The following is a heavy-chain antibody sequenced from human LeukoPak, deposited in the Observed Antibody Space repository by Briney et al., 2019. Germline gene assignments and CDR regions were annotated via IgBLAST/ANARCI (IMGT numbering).Heavy chain of an antibody. CDR1: SGSISSSSYY. D-gene: IGHD6-19*01. CDR3: ASIAVDPYYFDY. J-gene: IGHJ4*02. V-gene: IGHV4-39*01. Sequence: SETLSFTCTVSSGSISSSSYYWGWIRQPPGKVLEMIGSIYYSECTYYNPALKSRVTISADTSKNQFSLKLSSVTAADTAVYYCASIAVDPYYFDYWGQGTLVTVSS. CDR2: IYYSECT.